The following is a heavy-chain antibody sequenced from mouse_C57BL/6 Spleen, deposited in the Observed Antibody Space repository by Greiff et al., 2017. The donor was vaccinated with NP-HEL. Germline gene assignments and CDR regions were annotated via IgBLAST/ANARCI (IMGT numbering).Heavy chain of an antibody. D-gene: IGHD2-2*01. CDR1: GYKFTDYE. CDR3: TRWLRFAY. Sequence: QVQLQQSGAELVRPGASVTLSCKASGYKFTDYEMHWVKQTPVHGLEWIGAIDPETGGTAYNQKFKGKAILTADKSSSTAYMELRSLTSEDSAVYYCTRWLRFAYWGQGTLVTVSA. CDR2: IDPETGGT. V-gene: IGHV1-15*01. J-gene: IGHJ3*01.